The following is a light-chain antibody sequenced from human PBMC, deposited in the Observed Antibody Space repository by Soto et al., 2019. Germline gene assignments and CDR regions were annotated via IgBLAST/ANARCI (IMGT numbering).Light chain of an antibody. CDR1: QSVLYSPNNKNY. V-gene: IGKV4-1*01. Sequence: DIVMTQSPDSLPVSLGERATVNCKSSQSVLYSPNNKNYLAWYQQKPGQPPKLLIYWSSTRVSGVPDRFSGCASGTDFTLTISSLHAEDVPVYYCQQYYDTPHTFGQGTKLEIK. CDR3: QQYYDTPHT. CDR2: WSS. J-gene: IGKJ2*01.